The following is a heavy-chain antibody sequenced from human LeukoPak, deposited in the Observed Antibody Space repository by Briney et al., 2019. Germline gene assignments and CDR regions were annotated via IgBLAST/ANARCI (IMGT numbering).Heavy chain of an antibody. CDR2: ISDGGVST. Sequence: GGSLRLSCAASGFTFSSYAMSWVRQAPGKGLEWVSTISDGGVSTYYADSVEGRFTISRDNARNSLYLQMNSLRAEDTAVYYCARGRNAYTFDNWGQGTLVTVSS. CDR3: ARGRNAYTFDN. CDR1: GFTFSSYA. J-gene: IGHJ4*02. V-gene: IGHV3-23*01. D-gene: IGHD5-24*01.